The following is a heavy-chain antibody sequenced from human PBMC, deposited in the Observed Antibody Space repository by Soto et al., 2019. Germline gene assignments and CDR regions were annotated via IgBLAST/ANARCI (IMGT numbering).Heavy chain of an antibody. D-gene: IGHD3-3*01. CDR1: GFTFSSYA. CDR3: AKKGKRIFGVVILLDPYYFDY. V-gene: IGHV3-23*01. Sequence: GGSLRLSCAASGFTFSSYAMSWVRQAPGKGLEWVSAISGSGGSTYYADSVKGRFTISRDNSKNTLYLQMNSLRAEDTAVYYCAKKGKRIFGVVILLDPYYFDYWGQGTLVTVSS. J-gene: IGHJ4*02. CDR2: ISGSGGST.